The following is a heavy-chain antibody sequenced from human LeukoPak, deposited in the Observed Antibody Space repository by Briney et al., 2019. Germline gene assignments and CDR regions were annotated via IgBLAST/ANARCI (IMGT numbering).Heavy chain of an antibody. J-gene: IGHJ4*02. CDR3: ARGYGDIVLLDY. V-gene: IGHV4-59*08. CDR1: GGSISSYY. CDR2: IYYSGST. D-gene: IGHD4-17*01. Sequence: SETLSLTCTVSGGSISSYYWSWIRQPPGKGLEWIGYIYYSGSTNYNPSLKSRATISVDTSKNQFSLKLSSVTAADTAVYYCARGYGDIVLLDYWGQGTLVTVSS.